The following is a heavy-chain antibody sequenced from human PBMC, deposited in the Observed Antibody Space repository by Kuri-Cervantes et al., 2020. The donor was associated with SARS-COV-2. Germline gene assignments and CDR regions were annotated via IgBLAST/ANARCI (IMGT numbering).Heavy chain of an antibody. CDR3: AKDSSGGAGGWRVDY. Sequence: GGSLRLSCAASGFTFSYYAMSWVRQAPGKGLEWVSVIGGSGGGTYYADSVKGRFTISRDNSKNTLYLQMNSLRAEDTAVYYCAKDSSGGAGGWRVDYWGQGTLVTVSS. V-gene: IGHV3-23*01. CDR2: IGGSGGGT. CDR1: GFTFSYYA. J-gene: IGHJ4*02. D-gene: IGHD3-16*01.